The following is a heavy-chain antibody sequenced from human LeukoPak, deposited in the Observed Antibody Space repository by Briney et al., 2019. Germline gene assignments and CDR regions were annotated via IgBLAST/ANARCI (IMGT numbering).Heavy chain of an antibody. Sequence: GGSLRLSCTASGFPFGDYAMSWVRQAPGKGLEWVSYISSSGSTIHYADSVKGRFTISRDNAKNSLYLQMNSLRAEDTAVYYCARVRGRSTVVTPYFDYWGQGTLVTVSS. D-gene: IGHD4-23*01. CDR2: ISSSGSTI. CDR1: GFPFGDYA. V-gene: IGHV3-11*01. J-gene: IGHJ4*02. CDR3: ARVRGRSTVVTPYFDY.